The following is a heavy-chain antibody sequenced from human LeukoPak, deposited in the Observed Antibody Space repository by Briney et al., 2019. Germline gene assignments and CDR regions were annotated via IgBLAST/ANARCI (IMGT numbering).Heavy chain of an antibody. CDR2: ISPSGTT. D-gene: IGHD2/OR15-2a*01. J-gene: IGHJ5*02. Sequence: SETLSLTCTVSGGYTGSHYWSWIRQPAGKGLPWIGRISPSGTTHYNPSLGSRVTMSVDTSKNYFSLRLSSVTAADTAVYYCARDFYASGFYFWFDPWGQGMLVTVSS. CDR3: ARDFYASGFYFWFDP. CDR1: GGYTGSHY. V-gene: IGHV4-4*07.